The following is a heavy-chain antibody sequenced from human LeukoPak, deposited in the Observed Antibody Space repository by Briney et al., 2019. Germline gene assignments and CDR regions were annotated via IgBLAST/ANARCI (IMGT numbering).Heavy chain of an antibody. CDR1: GGSFSGYY. CDR2: INHSGST. D-gene: IGHD3-10*01. CDR3: ARGRSLLWFGDFYPFDY. Sequence: PSETLSLTCAVYGGSFSGYYWSWIRQPPGKGLEWIGEINHSGSTNYNPSLKSRVTISVDTSKNQFSLKLSSVTAADTAVYYCARGRSLLWFGDFYPFDYWGQGTLVTVSS. V-gene: IGHV4-34*01. J-gene: IGHJ4*02.